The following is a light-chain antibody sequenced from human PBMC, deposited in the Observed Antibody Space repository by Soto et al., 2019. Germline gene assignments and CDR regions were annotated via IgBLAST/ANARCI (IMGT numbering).Light chain of an antibody. V-gene: IGKV3-11*01. CDR3: QQRSNWRVT. J-gene: IGKJ4*01. CDR1: HSVNIY. Sequence: EFVFTQSPATLSLSPGERATLSCRASHSVNIYLAWYTQKPGQAPRLLIYDASNRATGIPARFSGSGSGTDFTLTISSLEPEDIAVYYCQQRSNWRVTFGGGTKV. CDR2: DAS.